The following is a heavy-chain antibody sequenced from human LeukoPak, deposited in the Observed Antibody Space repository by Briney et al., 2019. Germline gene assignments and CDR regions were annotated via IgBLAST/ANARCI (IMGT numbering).Heavy chain of an antibody. CDR3: ARGRRYYDSSRQSPDSYYFDY. Sequence: GASVKVSCKASGYTFTSYAMHWVRRAPGQRLEWMGWINAGNGNTKYSQKFQGRVTITRDTYASTAYMELSSLRSEDTAVYYCARGRRYYDSSRQSPDSYYFDYWGQGTLATVSS. J-gene: IGHJ4*02. V-gene: IGHV1-3*01. D-gene: IGHD3-22*01. CDR2: INAGNGNT. CDR1: GYTFTSYA.